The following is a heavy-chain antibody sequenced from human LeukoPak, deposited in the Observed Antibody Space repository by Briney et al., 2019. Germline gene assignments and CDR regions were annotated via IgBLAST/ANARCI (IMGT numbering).Heavy chain of an antibody. Sequence: SETLSLTCTVSGGSISSYYWSWIRQPPGKGLEWIGYIYYSGSTNYNPSLKSRVTISVDTSKNQFSLKLSSVTAADTAVYYCARDYYDSSGYYYAPNAFDIWGQGTMVTVSS. V-gene: IGHV4-59*01. CDR2: IYYSGST. D-gene: IGHD3-22*01. CDR3: ARDYYDSSGYYYAPNAFDI. J-gene: IGHJ3*02. CDR1: GGSISSYY.